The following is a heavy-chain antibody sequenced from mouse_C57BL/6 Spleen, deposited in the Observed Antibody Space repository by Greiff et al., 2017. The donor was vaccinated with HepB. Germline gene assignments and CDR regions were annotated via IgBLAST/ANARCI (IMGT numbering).Heavy chain of an antibody. CDR2: IWRGGST. V-gene: IGHV2-5*01. D-gene: IGHD2-5*01. CDR1: GFSLTSYG. Sequence: QVQLQQSGPGLVQPSQSLSITCTVSGFSLTSYGVHWVRQSPGKGLEWLGVIWRGGSTDYNAAFMSRLSITKDNSKSQVFYKMNSLQDDDTAIYYCATSYYSKGWYFDVWGTGTTVTVSS. J-gene: IGHJ1*03. CDR3: ATSYYSKGWYFDV.